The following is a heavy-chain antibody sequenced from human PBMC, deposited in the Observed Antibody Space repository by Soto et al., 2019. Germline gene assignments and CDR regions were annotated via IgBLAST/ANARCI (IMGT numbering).Heavy chain of an antibody. J-gene: IGHJ4*02. CDR1: GYTFTSYG. V-gene: IGHV1-18*01. D-gene: IGHD3-22*01. Sequence: ASVKVSCKASGYTFTSYGISWVRQAPGQGLEWMGWISAYNGNTNYAQKLQGRVTMTTDTSTSTAYMELRSLRSDDTAVYYCARGRSYYYDSSGYPSDYWGKGTLVTVSS. CDR3: ARGRSYYYDSSGYPSDY. CDR2: ISAYNGNT.